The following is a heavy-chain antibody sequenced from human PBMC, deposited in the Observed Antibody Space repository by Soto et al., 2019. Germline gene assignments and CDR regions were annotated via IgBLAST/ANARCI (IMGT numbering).Heavy chain of an antibody. CDR1: GFTFSSYA. CDR2: ISGSGGST. V-gene: IGHV3-23*01. J-gene: IGHJ4*02. D-gene: IGHD4-17*01. CDR3: AKGWDYGDYVLFFVS. Sequence: PGESLKISCAASGFTFSSYAMSWVRQAPGKGLEWVSAISGSGGSTYYADSVKGRFTISRDNSKNTLYLQMNTLRAEDTAVYYCAKGWDYGDYVLFFVSWGQGTLVTVSS.